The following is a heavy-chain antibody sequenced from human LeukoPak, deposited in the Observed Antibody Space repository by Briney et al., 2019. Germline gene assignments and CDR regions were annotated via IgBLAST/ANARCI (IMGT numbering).Heavy chain of an antibody. D-gene: IGHD3-22*01. CDR2: ISDSGGST. J-gene: IGHJ4*02. Sequence: GGSLRLSCAVSGITLSNYGMSWVRQAPGKGLEWVAGISDSGGSTNYADSVKGRFTISRDNPKNTLYLQMNSLRAEDTPVYFCARRGVVIRVILVGFHKEAFYFDSWGQGALVTVSS. CDR1: GITLSNYG. V-gene: IGHV3-23*01. CDR3: ARRGVVIRVILVGFHKEAFYFDS.